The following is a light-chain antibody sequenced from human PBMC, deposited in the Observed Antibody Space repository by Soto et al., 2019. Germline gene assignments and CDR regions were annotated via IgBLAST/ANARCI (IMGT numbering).Light chain of an antibody. CDR2: VNSDGSH. V-gene: IGLV4-69*01. CDR1: SGHSNYA. J-gene: IGLJ3*02. Sequence: QLVLTQSPSASASLGASVKLTCTLSSGHSNYAIAWHQQQPEKGPRYLMKVNSDGSHNKGDGIPDRFSGSSSWAERYLTISRLQSEDESDYYCQTWGTGVRVFGGGTKVTVL. CDR3: QTWGTGVRV.